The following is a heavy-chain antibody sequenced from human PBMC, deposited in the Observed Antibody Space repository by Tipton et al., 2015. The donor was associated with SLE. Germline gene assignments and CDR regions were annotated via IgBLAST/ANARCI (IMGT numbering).Heavy chain of an antibody. CDR3: ARPSGQQWLTFDI. CDR2: FYYRGST. J-gene: IGHJ3*02. D-gene: IGHD3-22*01. CDR1: GASISSTYHY. V-gene: IGHV4-39*01. Sequence: GASISSTYHYWGWIRQPPGNGLEWIGNFYYRGSTSYNPSLKSRVTIFLDTSKNQFSLRLSSVTAADTAVYYCARPSGQQWLTFDIWGQGTMVTVSS.